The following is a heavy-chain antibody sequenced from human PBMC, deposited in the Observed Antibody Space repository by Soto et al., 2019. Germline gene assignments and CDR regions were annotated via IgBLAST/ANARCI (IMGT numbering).Heavy chain of an antibody. Sequence: QVQLVQSGAEVKKPGSSVKVSCKASGGTFSSYDISWVRQAPGQGLEWMGGIISLFAITNYAQKFQGRVTITGEESPKTVYMEVGSLGFEDRAVYYCGRAFGGVGGGAYNWFDPWGQGTLVTVSS. V-gene: IGHV1-69*01. CDR1: GGTFSSYD. CDR3: GRAFGGVGGGAYNWFDP. D-gene: IGHD3-16*01. J-gene: IGHJ5*02. CDR2: IISLFAIT.